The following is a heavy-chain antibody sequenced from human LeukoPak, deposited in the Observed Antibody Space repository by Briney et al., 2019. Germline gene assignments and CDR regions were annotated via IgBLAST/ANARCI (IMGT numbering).Heavy chain of an antibody. Sequence: SETPSLTCAVSGGSISSGGYSWSWIRQPPGKGLEWIVYIYHSGSTYYNPSLKSRVTISVDRSKNQFSLKLSSVPAADTAAYYCARDDYDSSGNDAFDIWGQGTMVTVSS. D-gene: IGHD3-22*01. CDR1: GGSISSGGYS. CDR3: ARDDYDSSGNDAFDI. V-gene: IGHV4-30-2*01. J-gene: IGHJ3*02. CDR2: IYHSGST.